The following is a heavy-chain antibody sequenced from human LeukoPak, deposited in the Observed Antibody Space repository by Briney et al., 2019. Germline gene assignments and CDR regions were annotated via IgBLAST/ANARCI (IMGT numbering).Heavy chain of an antibody. CDR2: IRYDGSNK. J-gene: IGHJ6*03. CDR1: GFTFSSYG. V-gene: IGHV3-30*02. D-gene: IGHD5-12*01. Sequence: PGGSLRLSCAASGFTFSSYGMHWVRQAPGKGLEWVAFIRYDGSNKYYADSVKGRFTISRDNSKNTLYLQMNSLRAEDTAVYYCATGGGYDSEHYYYYYMDVWGKGTTVTVSS. CDR3: ATGGGYDSEHYYYYYMDV.